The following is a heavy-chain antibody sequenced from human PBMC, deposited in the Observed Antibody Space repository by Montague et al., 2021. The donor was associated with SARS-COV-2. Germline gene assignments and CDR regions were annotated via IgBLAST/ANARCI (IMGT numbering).Heavy chain of an antibody. J-gene: IGHJ6*02. Sequence: SETLSLTCAVHGGSFSGYYWSWIRQPPGKGLEWIGEINHSGSTNYNPSLKSRVSISVDTSKNQFSLKLSSVTAADTAVYYCARGQRQSFSVFGVLAGGPELKHYGLDVWGLGTTVTVS. CDR1: GGSFSGYY. D-gene: IGHD3-3*01. CDR3: ARGQRQSFSVFGVLAGGPELKHYGLDV. V-gene: IGHV4-34*01. CDR2: INHSGST.